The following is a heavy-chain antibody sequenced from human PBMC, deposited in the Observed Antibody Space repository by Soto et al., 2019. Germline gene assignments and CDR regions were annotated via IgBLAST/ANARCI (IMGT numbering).Heavy chain of an antibody. CDR2: ISYDGSNK. D-gene: IGHD3-9*01. J-gene: IGHJ6*02. CDR1: GFTFSSYA. V-gene: IGHV3-30-3*01. CDR3: ARDKGYILTGYPSTQDYCYYGMDV. Sequence: GGSLRLSCAASGFTFSSYAMHWVRQAPGKGLEWVAVISYDGSNKYYADSVKGRFTISRDNSKNTLYLQMNSLRAEDTAVYYCARDKGYILTGYPSTQDYCYYGMDVWGQGTTVTVSS.